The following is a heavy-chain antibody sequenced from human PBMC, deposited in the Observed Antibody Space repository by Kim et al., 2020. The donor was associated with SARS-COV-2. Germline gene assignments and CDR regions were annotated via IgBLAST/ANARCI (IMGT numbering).Heavy chain of an antibody. Sequence: SETLSLTCTVSGASISSGVYFWSWIRQRPGKGLEWIGHIYYSATTHYNPSLKSRSMISLDTSKNQFSLKLSSVTAADTAVYYCARDPYDGGSPSTATWGQGTLVTVSS. V-gene: IGHV4-31*03. J-gene: IGHJ5*02. CDR2: IYYSATT. CDR1: GASISSGVYF. D-gene: IGHD1-26*01. CDR3: ARDPYDGGSPSTAT.